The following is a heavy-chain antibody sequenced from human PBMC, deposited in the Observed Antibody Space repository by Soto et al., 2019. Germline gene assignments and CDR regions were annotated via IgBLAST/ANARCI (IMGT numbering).Heavy chain of an antibody. V-gene: IGHV3-30*18. Sequence: QVQLVESGGGVVQPGRSLRLSCAASGFTFSSYGMHWVRQAPGKGLEWVAVISYDGSNKYYADSVKGRFTISRDNSKNTLYLQMNSLRAEDTAVYYCAKDQSYYYSMDVWGKGTTVTVS. CDR3: AKDQSYYYSMDV. J-gene: IGHJ6*03. CDR1: GFTFSSYG. CDR2: ISYDGSNK.